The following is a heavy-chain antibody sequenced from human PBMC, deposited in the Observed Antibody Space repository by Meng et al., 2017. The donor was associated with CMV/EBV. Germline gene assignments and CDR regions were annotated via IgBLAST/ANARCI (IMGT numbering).Heavy chain of an antibody. CDR2: INPSGGST. CDR1: TFSRYY. Sequence: TFSRYYLPWVRLAPGQGLEWMGIINPSGGSTSYAQKFQGRVTMTRDTSTSTVYMELSSLRSEDTAVYYCARDGDDIVVVPAAIPFDYWGQGTLVTVSS. CDR3: ARDGDDIVVVPAAIPFDY. V-gene: IGHV1-46*01. D-gene: IGHD2-2*01. J-gene: IGHJ4*02.